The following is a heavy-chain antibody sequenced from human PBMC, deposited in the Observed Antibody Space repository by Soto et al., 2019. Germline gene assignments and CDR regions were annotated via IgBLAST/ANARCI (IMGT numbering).Heavy chain of an antibody. D-gene: IGHD1-1*01. CDR1: GFIFSTYD. J-gene: IGHJ4*02. V-gene: IGHV3-13*01. Sequence: EVQLVESGGGLVQPGGSLRLSCAGSGFIFSTYDMSWVRQTAGKRLEWVSTIGVGGDTYYEDSVKGRFTIFRENAKNSLYLQMNSLRVGDTAIYYCARAMEVDPIDYWGQGTRVTVSS. CDR2: IGVGGDT. CDR3: ARAMEVDPIDY.